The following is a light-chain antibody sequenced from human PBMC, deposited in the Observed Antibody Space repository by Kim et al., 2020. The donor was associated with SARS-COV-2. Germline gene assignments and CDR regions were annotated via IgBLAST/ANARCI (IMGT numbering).Light chain of an antibody. Sequence: SPGESATLSCRASQSVSRNLAWYQLKPGQAPRLLIYGASTRATGIPDRFSGSGSGTEFTLIISSLQSEDFAVYYCQQYKDWPPLTFGGGTKVDIK. CDR2: GAS. V-gene: IGKV3-15*01. J-gene: IGKJ4*01. CDR3: QQYKDWPPLT. CDR1: QSVSRN.